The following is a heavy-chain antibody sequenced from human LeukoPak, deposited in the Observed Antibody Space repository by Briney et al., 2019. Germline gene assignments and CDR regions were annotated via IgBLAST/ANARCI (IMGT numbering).Heavy chain of an antibody. CDR2: ISAYNGNT. J-gene: IGHJ4*02. CDR1: GYTFTSYG. D-gene: IGHD3-9*01. CDR3: ARDNDILTGYYIATDY. Sequence: ASVKVSCKASGYTFTSYGVSWVRQAPGQGLEWMGWISAYNGNTNYAQKLQGRVTMTTDTPTSTAYMELRSLRSDDTAVYYCARDNDILTGYYIATDYWGQGTLVTVSS. V-gene: IGHV1-18*01.